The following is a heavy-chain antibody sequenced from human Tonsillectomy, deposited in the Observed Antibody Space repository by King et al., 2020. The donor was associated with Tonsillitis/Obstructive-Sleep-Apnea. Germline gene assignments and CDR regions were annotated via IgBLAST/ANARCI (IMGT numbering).Heavy chain of an antibody. CDR2: INHSGST. Sequence: VQLQQWGAGLLKPSETLSLTCAVYGGSFSGYYWSWIRQPPGKGLEWIREINHSGSTNYNPSLKSRVTISVDTSKNQFSLKLCSVTAADTAVYYCARVSTVTTLGAFDIWGQGTMVTVSS. CDR1: GGSFSGYY. D-gene: IGHD4-17*01. CDR3: ARVSTVTTLGAFDI. V-gene: IGHV4-34*01. J-gene: IGHJ3*02.